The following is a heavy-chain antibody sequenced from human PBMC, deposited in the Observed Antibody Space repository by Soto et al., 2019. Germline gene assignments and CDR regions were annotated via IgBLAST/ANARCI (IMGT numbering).Heavy chain of an antibody. CDR1: GFTFDDYA. D-gene: IGHD2-2*01. J-gene: IGHJ4*02. CDR2: ISWNGGSI. V-gene: IGHV3-9*01. Sequence: GGSLRLSCAASGFTFDDYAMHWVRQAPGKGLEWVSGISWNGGSIGYADSVKGRFTISRDNAKNSLYLQMNSLRAEDTALYYCAKALSSIVVVPVLFDYWGQGTLVTVSS. CDR3: AKALSSIVVVPVLFDY.